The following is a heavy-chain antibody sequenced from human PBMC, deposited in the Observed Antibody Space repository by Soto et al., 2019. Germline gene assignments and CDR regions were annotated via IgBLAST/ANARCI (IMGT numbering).Heavy chain of an antibody. CDR2: IYSGGST. CDR1: GFTVSSNY. D-gene: IGHD2-15*01. J-gene: IGHJ3*02. Sequence: GGSLRLSCAASGFTVSSNYMIWVRQAPGKGLEWVSVIYSGGSTYYADSVKGRFTISRDNSKNTLYLQMNSLRAEGTAVYYCASEKKVVVLNDAFDIWVQGTMVTVS. V-gene: IGHV3-66*01. CDR3: ASEKKVVVLNDAFDI.